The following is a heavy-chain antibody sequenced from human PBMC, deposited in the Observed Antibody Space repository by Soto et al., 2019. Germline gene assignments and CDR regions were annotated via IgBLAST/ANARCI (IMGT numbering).Heavy chain of an antibody. V-gene: IGHV3-33*01. Sequence: PGGSLRLSCAASGFTFSSYGMHWVRQAPGKGLEWVAVIWYDGSNKYYADSVKGRFTISRDNSKNTLYLQMNSLRAEDTAVYYCARDGACTSCYSCYYYYMDVWGKGTTVTVSS. D-gene: IGHD2-2*02. CDR3: ARDGACTSCYSCYYYYMDV. CDR2: IWYDGSNK. CDR1: GFTFSSYG. J-gene: IGHJ6*03.